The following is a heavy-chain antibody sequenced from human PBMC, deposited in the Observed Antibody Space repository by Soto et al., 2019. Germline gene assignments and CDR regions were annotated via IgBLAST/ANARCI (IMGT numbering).Heavy chain of an antibody. V-gene: IGHV4-59*01. CDR1: GSSISDYY. CDR3: ARDVGGTVTLEAAFDF. Sequence: PSVTLSLTCTVSGSSISDYYWSWILQPPGKGLEWIGYIFHNGNTNYNPSLKRRVTMSVDTSKNQFSLRLSSVTAADTALYYCARDVGGTVTLEAAFDFGGQGTMVTVSS. J-gene: IGHJ3*01. CDR2: IFHNGNT. D-gene: IGHD4-17*01.